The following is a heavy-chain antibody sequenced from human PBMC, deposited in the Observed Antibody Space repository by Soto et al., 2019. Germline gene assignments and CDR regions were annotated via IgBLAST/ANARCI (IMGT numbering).Heavy chain of an antibody. D-gene: IGHD2-15*01. CDR2: IDPGDSDT. V-gene: IGHV5-51*01. CDR1: GYSFAGYW. J-gene: IGHJ6*02. Sequence: GESLKISCKGSGYSFAGYWITWVRQMPGKGLEWMGRIDPGDSDTRYSPSFQGQVTISADKSISTAYLQWSSLKASDTAMYYCARHSQVAKGYYGMDVWGQGTTVTVSS. CDR3: ARHSQVAKGYYGMDV.